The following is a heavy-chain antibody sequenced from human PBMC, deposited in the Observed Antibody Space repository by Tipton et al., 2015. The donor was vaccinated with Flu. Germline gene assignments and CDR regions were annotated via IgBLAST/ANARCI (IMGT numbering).Heavy chain of an antibody. CDR3: AKAGGDHPPFVY. J-gene: IGHJ4*02. V-gene: IGHV3-30*18. D-gene: IGHD4-17*01. CDR1: GFTFSSYG. Sequence: SLRLSCAASGFTFSSYGMHWVRQAPGKGLEWVAVISYDGSNKYYADSVKGRFTISRDNSKNTLYLQMNSLRAEDTAVYYCAKAGGDHPPFVYWGQGTLVPVSS. CDR2: ISYDGSNK.